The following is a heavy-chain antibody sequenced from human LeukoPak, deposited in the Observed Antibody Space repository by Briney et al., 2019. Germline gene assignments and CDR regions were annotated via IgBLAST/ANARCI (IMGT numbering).Heavy chain of an antibody. V-gene: IGHV4-30-2*01. Sequence: SETLSLTCTVSGGSISSGGYSWSWIRQPPGKGLKWIGCIYHSGSTYYNPSLKSRVTISVDRSKNQFSLKLSSVTAADTAVYYCARGTYYYGSGRQYYFDYWGQGTLVTVSS. D-gene: IGHD3-10*01. CDR2: IYHSGST. CDR1: GGSISSGGYS. J-gene: IGHJ4*02. CDR3: ARGTYYYGSGRQYYFDY.